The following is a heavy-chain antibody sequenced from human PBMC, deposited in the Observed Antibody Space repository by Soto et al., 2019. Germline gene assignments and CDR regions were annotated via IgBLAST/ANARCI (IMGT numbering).Heavy chain of an antibody. D-gene: IGHD2-21*02. CDR2: VYYRGTA. Sequence: SETLSLTCTVSGDSISSSRHYWAWIRQPPGMGLEWIGSVYYRGTAYYNPSLNSRVTLSVDRSENHFSLKLTSVTAADTAVYYCAYTLSEGVVTADFDSWGQGTLVTVSS. J-gene: IGHJ4*02. CDR3: AYTLSEGVVTADFDS. CDR1: GDSISSSRHY. V-gene: IGHV4-39*02.